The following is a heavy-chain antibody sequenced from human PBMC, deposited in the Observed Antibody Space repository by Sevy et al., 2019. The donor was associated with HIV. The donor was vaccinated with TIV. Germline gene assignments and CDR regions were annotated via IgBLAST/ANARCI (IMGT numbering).Heavy chain of an antibody. Sequence: ASVKVSCKASGYTFTSYGISWVRQAPGQGLEWMGWISAYNGNTNYARKLQGRVTMTTDTSTSTAYMELRSLRSDDTAVYYCARGYVGYCSGGSCRLYYFDYWGQGTLVTVSS. CDR1: GYTFTSYG. CDR2: ISAYNGNT. V-gene: IGHV1-18*01. CDR3: ARGYVGYCSGGSCRLYYFDY. J-gene: IGHJ4*02. D-gene: IGHD2-15*01.